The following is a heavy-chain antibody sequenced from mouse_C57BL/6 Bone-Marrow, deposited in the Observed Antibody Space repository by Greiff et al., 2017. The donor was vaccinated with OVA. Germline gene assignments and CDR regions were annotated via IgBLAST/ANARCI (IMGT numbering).Heavy chain of an antibody. CDR1: GYTFTSYW. V-gene: IGHV1-69*01. CDR2: IDPSDSYT. J-gene: IGHJ3*01. Sequence: QVHVKQPGAELVMPGASVKLSCKASGYTFTSYWMHWVKQRPGQGLEWIGEIDPSDSYTNYNQKFKGKSTLTVDKSSSTAYMQLSSLTSEDYAVFYGARGGGAWFAYWGQGTLVTVSA. CDR3: ARGGGAWFAY.